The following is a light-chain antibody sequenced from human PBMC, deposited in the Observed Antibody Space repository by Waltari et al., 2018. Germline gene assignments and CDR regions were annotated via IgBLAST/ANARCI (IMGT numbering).Light chain of an antibody. J-gene: IGLJ3*02. V-gene: IGLV1-44*01. Sequence: QSVLTQPPSASGTPGQRVTISCSGSASNIGGNLVNWYQQLPGKAPKLLIYRSDRGPSGVPDRFSGSKSGTSASLAISGLQSEDEADYVCASWDDSLNGHWVFGGGTKVTVL. CDR2: RSD. CDR1: ASNIGGNL. CDR3: ASWDDSLNGHWV.